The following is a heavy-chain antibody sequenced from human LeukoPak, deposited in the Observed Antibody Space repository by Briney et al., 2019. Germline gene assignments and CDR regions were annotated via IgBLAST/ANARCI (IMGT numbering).Heavy chain of an antibody. J-gene: IGHJ4*02. V-gene: IGHV5-51*01. CDR3: ARRWESGSYPFDY. CDR1: GYSFTRYW. D-gene: IGHD1-26*01. Sequence: PGESLKISCKGSGYSFTRYWIGWVRQMPGKGLEWMGVIYPGDSDTRYSPSFQGQVTISADKSISTAYLQWSSLKASDTAMYYCARRWESGSYPFDYWGQGTLVTVSS. CDR2: IYPGDSDT.